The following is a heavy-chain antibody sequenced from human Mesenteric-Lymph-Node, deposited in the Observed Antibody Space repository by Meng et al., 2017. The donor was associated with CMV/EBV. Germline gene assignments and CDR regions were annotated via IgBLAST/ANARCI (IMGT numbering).Heavy chain of an antibody. J-gene: IGHJ6*02. CDR1: GFTFSTYN. CDR3: ARGYYDMDV. V-gene: IGHV3-21*01. CDR2: INSDSSYI. Sequence: GGSLRLSCATSGFTFSTYNMNWVRQAPGKGLEWVSSINSDSSYIYYADSVRGRFTISRDNAKNSLYLQMNSLRAEDTAVYYCARGYYDMDVWGQGTTVTVSS.